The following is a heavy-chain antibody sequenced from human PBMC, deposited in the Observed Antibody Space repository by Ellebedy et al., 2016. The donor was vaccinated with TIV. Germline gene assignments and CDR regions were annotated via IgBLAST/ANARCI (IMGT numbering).Heavy chain of an antibody. J-gene: IGHJ4*02. Sequence: PGGSLRLSCAASGFTFSSYGMHWVRQAPGKGLEWVAVISYDGSNKYYADSVKGRFTISRDNSKHTLYLQMNSLRAEDTAVYYCARRGYCSGGSCASVPFDYWGQGTLVTVSS. CDR3: ARRGYCSGGSCASVPFDY. CDR1: GFTFSSYG. CDR2: ISYDGSNK. V-gene: IGHV3-30*03. D-gene: IGHD2-15*01.